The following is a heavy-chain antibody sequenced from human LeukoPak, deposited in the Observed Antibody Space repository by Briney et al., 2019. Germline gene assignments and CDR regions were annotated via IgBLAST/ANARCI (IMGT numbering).Heavy chain of an antibody. Sequence: QAGRSLRLSCITAGFRFGDYAMSWVRQAPGKGLEWVGFIRSNAHGGTTEYAASVRSRFIISRDDSKTIAYLQMNSLKTEATAVYYCTRGDEWWKWFRDSPFYFDYWGQGTLVTVSS. D-gene: IGHD3-10*01. J-gene: IGHJ4*02. CDR2: IRSNAHGGTT. CDR1: GFRFGDYA. CDR3: TRGDEWWKWFRDSPFYFDY. V-gene: IGHV3-49*04.